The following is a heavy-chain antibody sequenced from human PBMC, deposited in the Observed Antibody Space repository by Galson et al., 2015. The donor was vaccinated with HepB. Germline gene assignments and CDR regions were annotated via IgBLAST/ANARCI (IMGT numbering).Heavy chain of an antibody. CDR1: GFIFRHHA. J-gene: IGHJ5*02. D-gene: IGHD3-16*01. CDR2: INGRGSTR. V-gene: IGHV3-23*01. Sequence: SLRLSCAGSGFIFRHHAMAWIRQAPGKGLEWVSGINGRGSTRSYSDAVGGRFSISRDNSKDTVFLQMDNLRAEDTAVYYCVKEGSWFGGDWFDPWGQGALVTVS. CDR3: VKEGSWFGGDWFDP.